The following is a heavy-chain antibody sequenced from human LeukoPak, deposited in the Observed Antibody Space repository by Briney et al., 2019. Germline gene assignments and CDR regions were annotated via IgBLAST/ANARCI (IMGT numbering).Heavy chain of an antibody. CDR3: AKDLCGGDCYSAFDI. CDR1: GFTFSSYG. Sequence: PGGSLRLSCAASGFTFSSYGMHWVRQAPGKGLEWVAVISYDGSNKYYADSVKGRFTISRDNSKNTLYLQMNSLRAEDTAVYYCAKDLCGGDCYSAFDIWGQGTMVTVSS. V-gene: IGHV3-30*18. CDR2: ISYDGSNK. J-gene: IGHJ3*02. D-gene: IGHD2-21*02.